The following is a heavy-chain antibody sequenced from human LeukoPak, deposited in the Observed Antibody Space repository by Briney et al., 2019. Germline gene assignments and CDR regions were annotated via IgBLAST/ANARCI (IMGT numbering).Heavy chain of an antibody. CDR1: GYTFSSYG. CDR2: ISGYNGNT. Sequence: ASVKVSCKASGYTFSSYGISWLRQAPGQGLEWMGWISGYNGNTNYAQKFQGRVTMTTDTSTSTLYMEVRSLRSGDTAVYYCARDHGHKSVDYWGQGTLVTVSS. J-gene: IGHJ4*02. CDR3: ARDHGHKSVDY. D-gene: IGHD2-21*01. V-gene: IGHV1-18*01.